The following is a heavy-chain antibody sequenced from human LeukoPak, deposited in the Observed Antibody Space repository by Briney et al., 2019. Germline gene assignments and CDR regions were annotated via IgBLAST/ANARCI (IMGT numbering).Heavy chain of an antibody. J-gene: IGHJ5*02. D-gene: IGHD1-26*01. CDR2: IIPIFGTA. Sequence: SVKVSCKASGGTFSSNAISWVRQAPGQGLEWMGGIIPIFGTANYAQKFQGRVTITTDESTSTAYMELSSLRSEDTAVYYCARVPREWELLRGFRFDPWGQGTLVTVSS. CDR1: GGTFSSNA. V-gene: IGHV1-69*05. CDR3: ARVPREWELLRGFRFDP.